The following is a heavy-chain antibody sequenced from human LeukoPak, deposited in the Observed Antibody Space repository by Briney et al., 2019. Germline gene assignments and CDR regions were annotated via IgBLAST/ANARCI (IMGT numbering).Heavy chain of an antibody. Sequence: SETLSLTCTVSGGSISNSYWSWIRQPPGKGLEWIGYIYYSGTTNYNPSLNSRVTISVDTSKNQFSLKLSSVTAADTAVYYCARVVGYSSGWDFDYWGQGTLVTVSS. CDR2: IYYSGTT. V-gene: IGHV4-59*01. J-gene: IGHJ4*02. CDR1: GGSISNSY. D-gene: IGHD6-19*01. CDR3: ARVVGYSSGWDFDY.